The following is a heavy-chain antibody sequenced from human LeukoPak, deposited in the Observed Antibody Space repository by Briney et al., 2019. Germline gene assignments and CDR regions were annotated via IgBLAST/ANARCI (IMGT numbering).Heavy chain of an antibody. J-gene: IGHJ4*02. Sequence: GASVKVSCKASGGTFSSYAISWVRQAPGQGLEWMGGIIPIFGTANYAQKFQGRVTITADESTSTAYMELSSLRSEDTAVYYCARDVWLSSSGRIFDYWGQGTLVTVSS. D-gene: IGHD6-19*01. CDR3: ARDVWLSSSGRIFDY. V-gene: IGHV1-69*13. CDR1: GGTFSSYA. CDR2: IIPIFGTA.